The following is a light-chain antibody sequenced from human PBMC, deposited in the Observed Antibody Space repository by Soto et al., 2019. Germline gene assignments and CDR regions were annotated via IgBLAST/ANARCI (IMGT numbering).Light chain of an antibody. CDR3: AAWDTSRTAGV. J-gene: IGLJ3*02. Sequence: QSVLTQPPSVSAAPGQKVTISCSGSSSNIGKNVVSWYQQFPGTAPKLLIYDNNKRPSGIPDRFSGSTSGTSATLAITGLQTGDEADYYCAAWDTSRTAGVFGGVTQLTVL. V-gene: IGLV1-51*01. CDR2: DNN. CDR1: SSNIGKNV.